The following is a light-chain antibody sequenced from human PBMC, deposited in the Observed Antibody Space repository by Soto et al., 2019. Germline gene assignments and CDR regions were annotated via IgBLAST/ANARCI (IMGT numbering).Light chain of an antibody. Sequence: DIQMTHSPSALSASVEYRVTITSRASQSVSNYLHWYQQKPGKAPNLLIYDASTLQSGVPSRFSGSGSGTDFTLTISSLQREDFATYYCQQSYYNPTFGQGTKVDI. CDR1: QSVSNY. CDR2: DAS. CDR3: QQSYYNPT. V-gene: IGKV1-39*01. J-gene: IGKJ1*01.